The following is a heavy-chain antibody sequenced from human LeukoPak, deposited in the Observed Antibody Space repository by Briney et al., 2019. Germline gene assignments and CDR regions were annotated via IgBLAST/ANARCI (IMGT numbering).Heavy chain of an antibody. CDR2: ISYVGGNK. CDR1: GFTLSSYI. V-gene: IGHV3-30-3*01. CDR3: ARWMLGEIGDAFDI. D-gene: IGHD3-10*02. J-gene: IGHJ3*02. Sequence: QPGRSLRLSCAASGFTLSSYIVHWVRQAPGKGLEWVALISYVGGNKYYADSVKGRFTFSRDNAKNSLYLQMNSLRAEDTAVYYCARWMLGEIGDAFDIWGQGTMVTVSS.